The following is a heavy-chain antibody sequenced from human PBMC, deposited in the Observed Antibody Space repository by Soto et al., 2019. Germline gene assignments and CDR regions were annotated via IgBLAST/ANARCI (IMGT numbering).Heavy chain of an antibody. CDR1: GYSFASYW. D-gene: IGHD6-6*01. CDR3: ARTRSFTLGFYYDGMDV. J-gene: IGHJ6*02. Sequence: GESLKISCQGSGYSFASYWIGWVRQMPGKDLGWMGIIYPGDSDTRYSPSFQGQVTISADKSLRTAYLQWTSLKASDTALYYCARTRSFTLGFYYDGMDVWGQGTTVTVSS. V-gene: IGHV5-51*01. CDR2: IYPGDSDT.